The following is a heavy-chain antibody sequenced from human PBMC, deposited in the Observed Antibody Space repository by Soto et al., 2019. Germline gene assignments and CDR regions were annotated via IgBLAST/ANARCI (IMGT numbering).Heavy chain of an antibody. V-gene: IGHV3-33*01. J-gene: IGHJ4*02. D-gene: IGHD6-13*01. Sequence: GGSLRLSCAASGFPFSSYGMHWVRQAPGKGLEWVAVIWYDGSNPYYVDSVKGRFTISRDNSKNTLYLQMSSLRADDTAVYYSGRGKGAAAGGPFNYGGQETLVPFP. CDR2: IWYDGSNP. CDR1: GFPFSSYG. CDR3: GRGKGAAAGGPFNY.